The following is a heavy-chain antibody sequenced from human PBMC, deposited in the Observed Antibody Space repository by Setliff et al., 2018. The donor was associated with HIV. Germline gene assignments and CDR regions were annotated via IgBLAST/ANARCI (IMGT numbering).Heavy chain of an antibody. Sequence: SETLSLTCSVSGGSFSSDSYYWGWIRQPPGNGLEWIGSIYHTGSTYYNPSLKSRVTISLDTSKNQFSLKLSSVTAADTAVYYCAKLTPFDYWGQGTLVTVSS. V-gene: IGHV4-39*07. CDR1: GGSFSSDSYY. D-gene: IGHD7-27*01. CDR3: AKLTPFDY. J-gene: IGHJ4*02. CDR2: IYHTGST.